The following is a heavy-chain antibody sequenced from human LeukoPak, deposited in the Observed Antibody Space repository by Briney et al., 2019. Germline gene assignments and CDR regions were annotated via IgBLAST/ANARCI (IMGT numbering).Heavy chain of an antibody. J-gene: IGHJ6*03. CDR3: ARELRSRYDYVWGSYRFYYYYYMDV. D-gene: IGHD3-16*02. CDR1: GYTFTGYY. Sequence: ASVKVSCKASGYTFTGYYMHWVRQAPGQGLEWMGWINPNSGGTNYAQKFQGRVTMTRDTSISTAYMELSRLRSDDTAVYYCARELRSRYDYVWGSYRFYYYYYMDVWGKGTTVTVSS. CDR2: INPNSGGT. V-gene: IGHV1-2*02.